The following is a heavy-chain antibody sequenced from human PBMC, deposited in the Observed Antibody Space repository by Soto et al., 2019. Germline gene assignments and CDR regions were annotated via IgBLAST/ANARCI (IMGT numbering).Heavy chain of an antibody. J-gene: IGHJ2*01. Sequence: QVQLQESGPGLVKPSETLSLTCTVSGGSISSYYWSWIRQPPGKGLEWIGYIYYSGSTNYNPSLRSRVTISVDTSKNQFSLKGSCGTAADTAVYYCARHVPCYDIVTGYENNWYFDLWGRGTLVTVSS. D-gene: IGHD3-9*01. CDR1: GGSISSYY. CDR3: ARHVPCYDIVTGYENNWYFDL. CDR2: IYYSGST. V-gene: IGHV4-59*08.